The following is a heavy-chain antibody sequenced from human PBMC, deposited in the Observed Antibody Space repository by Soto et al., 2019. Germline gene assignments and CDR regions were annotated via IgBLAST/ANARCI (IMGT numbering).Heavy chain of an antibody. Sequence: QVQLQESGPGLVKPSQTLSLTCTVSGGSISSGDYYWSWIRQPPGKGLEWIGYIYSSGSTYYNPPRKSRGTISVDTSKNQFSLQLSSGTAADTAVDYCARDGYSGYDHEDYYGMDVWGQGTTVTVSS. V-gene: IGHV4-30-4*01. CDR1: GGSISSGDYY. CDR2: IYSSGST. J-gene: IGHJ6*02. D-gene: IGHD5-12*01. CDR3: ARDGYSGYDHEDYYGMDV.